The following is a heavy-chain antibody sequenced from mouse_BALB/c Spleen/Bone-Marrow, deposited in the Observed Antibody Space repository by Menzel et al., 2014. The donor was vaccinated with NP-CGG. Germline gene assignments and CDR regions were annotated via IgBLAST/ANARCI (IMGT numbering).Heavy chain of an antibody. V-gene: IGHV1-9*01. CDR1: GYTFSSYW. CDR3: AERGHGFSWFYY. D-gene: IGHD1-2*01. CDR2: ILTGSGST. J-gene: IGHJ3*01. Sequence: ESGTELTKPAASVKISCKATGYTFSSYWIQWVNQRPGHGLEWLGEILTGSGSTNYDEKSKGKATFTAVTSANPVYKQLISQTSQNSTVYYCAERGHGFSWFYYWGHGTLVTGSA.